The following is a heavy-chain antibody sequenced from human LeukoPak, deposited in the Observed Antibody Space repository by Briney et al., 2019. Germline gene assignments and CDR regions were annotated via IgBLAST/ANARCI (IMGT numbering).Heavy chain of an antibody. CDR2: ISHDGRNE. D-gene: IGHD3-16*01. J-gene: IGHJ4*02. CDR1: GFTFSSYG. CDR3: EKGVYFVWGIFPAS. Sequence: GGSLRLSCEASGFTFSSYGMHWVRRAPGKGLEWMTVISHDGRNENYVESVKGRFTISRDNSKSTLYLQMNSLRVEDTAVYYCEKGVYFVWGIFPASGARGPVVTVP. V-gene: IGHV3-30*18.